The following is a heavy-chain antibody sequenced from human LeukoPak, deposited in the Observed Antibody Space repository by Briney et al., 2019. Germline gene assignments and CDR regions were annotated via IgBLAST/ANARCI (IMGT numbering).Heavy chain of an antibody. CDR2: TYTTGNT. CDR3: ARHGYTASHYFLDY. Sequence: SETLSLTCTVSSGSINSYFWGWVRQPAGRGLEWIGRTYTTGNTHYNPSLKSRLTMSIDTSKRRFSLNLRSVTAADTAIYYCARHGYTASHYFLDYWSQGTLVTVSS. V-gene: IGHV4-4*07. D-gene: IGHD3-16*01. J-gene: IGHJ4*02. CDR1: SGSINSYF.